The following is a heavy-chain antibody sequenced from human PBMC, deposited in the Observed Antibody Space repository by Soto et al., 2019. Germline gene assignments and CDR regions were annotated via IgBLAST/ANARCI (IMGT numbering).Heavy chain of an antibody. CDR2: LFGGGTT. CDR1: GFAVNSNY. V-gene: IGHV3-53*03. CDR3: VRTSSY. D-gene: IGHD2-2*01. J-gene: IGHJ4*02. Sequence: EVQLVASGGGLIQPGGSLSLSCAASGFAVNSNYMSWVRQPPGKELEWVSVLFGGGTTHYSDSVKGRFTISRDNSKNTVFLQMNSLRAEDTAVYYCVRTSSYWGQGVRVIVSS.